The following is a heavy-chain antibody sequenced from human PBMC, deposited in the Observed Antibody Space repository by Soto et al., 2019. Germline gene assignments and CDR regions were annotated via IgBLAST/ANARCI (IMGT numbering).Heavy chain of an antibody. CDR2: IIPIFGTA. CDR3: ARDPGSYYGMDV. CDR1: GGTFSSYA. V-gene: IGHV1-69*01. Sequence: QVQLVQSGAEVKKPGSSVKVSCKASGGTFSSYAISWVRQAPGQGLEWMGGIIPIFGTANYAQKFQGRVTIAADESTCTVYMELSSLRSEDTAVYYCARDPGSYYGMDVWGQGTTVTVSS. D-gene: IGHD2-15*01. J-gene: IGHJ6*02.